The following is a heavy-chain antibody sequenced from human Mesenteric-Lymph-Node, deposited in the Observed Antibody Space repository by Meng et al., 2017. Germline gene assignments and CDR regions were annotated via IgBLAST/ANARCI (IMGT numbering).Heavy chain of an antibody. Sequence: SETLSLTCAVYGGSFSGYYWSWIRQPPGKGLEWIGEINHSGSTNYNPSLKSRVTISVDTSKNQFSLKLSSVTAADTAVYYCARGRGGIAALGSWFDPWGQGTLVTVSS. J-gene: IGHJ5*02. V-gene: IGHV4-34*01. D-gene: IGHD6-13*01. CDR1: GGSFSGYY. CDR2: INHSGST. CDR3: ARGRGGIAALGSWFDP.